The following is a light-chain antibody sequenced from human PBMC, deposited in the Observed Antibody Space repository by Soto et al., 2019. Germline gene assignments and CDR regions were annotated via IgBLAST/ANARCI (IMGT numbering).Light chain of an antibody. CDR2: EVT. V-gene: IGLV2-8*01. Sequence: QSALTQPPSASRSPGQSVTISCTGTSGDVAAYNFVSWYQQYPGRAPKLMIYEVTKRPSGVPDRFSGSKSGNTASLTVSGLQADDEADYFCSSYAGSQNFVFGTGTKLTVL. CDR1: SGDVAAYNF. J-gene: IGLJ1*01. CDR3: SSYAGSQNFV.